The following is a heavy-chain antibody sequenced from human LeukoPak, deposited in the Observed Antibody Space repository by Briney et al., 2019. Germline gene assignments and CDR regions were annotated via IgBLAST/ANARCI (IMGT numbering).Heavy chain of an antibody. J-gene: IGHJ5*02. Sequence: GASVKVSCKAFGYTFTSYGFSWVRQAPGQGLEWMGWINANSGDTDYAPKFQGRVTMTRDTSISTAYMEVTRLTSNDTAIYYCARVLGSRVDPWGQGTLVTVTS. CDR1: GYTFTSYG. CDR2: INANSGDT. V-gene: IGHV1-2*02. CDR3: ARVLGSRVDP.